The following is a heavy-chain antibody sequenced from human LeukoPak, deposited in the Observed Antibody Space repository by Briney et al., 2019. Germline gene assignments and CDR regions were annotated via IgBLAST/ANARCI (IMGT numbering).Heavy chain of an antibody. V-gene: IGHV5-51*01. J-gene: IGHJ6*02. CDR1: GYSFTDYW. D-gene: IGHD2-15*01. CDR3: AGHGLAGCIGGRCFTSFHYYGMDV. Sequence: GESLKISCKGSGYSFTDYWIGWVRQMPGKGLEWMGIYSPSFQGQVTISADKSISTAYLQWSSLKASDSAMYYCAGHGLAGCIGGRCFTSFHYYGMDVWGQGTTVTVSS.